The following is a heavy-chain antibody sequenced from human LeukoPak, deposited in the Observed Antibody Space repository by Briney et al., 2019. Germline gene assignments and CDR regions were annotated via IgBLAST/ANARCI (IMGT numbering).Heavy chain of an antibody. CDR1: GYTFTSYG. V-gene: IGHV1-18*01. D-gene: IGHD3-16*02. Sequence: GASVKVSCKASGYTFTSYGISWVRQAPGQGLEWMGWISAYNGNTNYAQKLQGRVTMTTDTSTSTAYMELRSLRSDDTAVYYCARVEGYDYVWGSYRYTLLHYWGQGTLVTVSS. CDR3: ARVEGYDYVWGSYRYTLLHY. CDR2: ISAYNGNT. J-gene: IGHJ4*02.